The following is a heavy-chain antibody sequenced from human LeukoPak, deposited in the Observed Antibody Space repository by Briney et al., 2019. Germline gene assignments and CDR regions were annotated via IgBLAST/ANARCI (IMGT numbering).Heavy chain of an antibody. V-gene: IGHV3-11*01. Sequence: GGSLRLSCPASGFSFSDYYMSWIRQAPGKGLEWVSHVSSSGSITKYADSVKGRFTISRDNAKNSLFLQMNSLRAEDTAVYYCARGVGRTWSFDHWGQGTLVTFSS. CDR1: GFSFSDYY. CDR2: VSSSGSIT. CDR3: ARGVGRTWSFDH. D-gene: IGHD3-10*01. J-gene: IGHJ4*02.